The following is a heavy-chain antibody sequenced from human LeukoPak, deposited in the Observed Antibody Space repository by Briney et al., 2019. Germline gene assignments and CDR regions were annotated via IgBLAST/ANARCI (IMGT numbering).Heavy chain of an antibody. J-gene: IGHJ4*02. CDR1: GFTFSSYA. V-gene: IGHV3-23*01. Sequence: GGSLRLSCAASGFTFSSYAVSWVRQAPGKGLEWVSAISGSGGSTYYADSVKGRFTISRDNSKNTLYLQMNSLRAEDTAVYYRAKFGYSSSWSEGYWGQGTLVTVSS. CDR2: ISGSGGST. CDR3: AKFGYSSSWSEGY. D-gene: IGHD6-13*01.